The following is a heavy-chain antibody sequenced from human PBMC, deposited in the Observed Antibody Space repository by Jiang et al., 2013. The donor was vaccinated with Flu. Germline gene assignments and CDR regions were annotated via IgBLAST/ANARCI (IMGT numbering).Heavy chain of an antibody. J-gene: IGHJ1*01. D-gene: IGHD1-26*01. CDR3: AREVTGGWERDEYFQH. CDR1: GYTFTSYA. V-gene: IGHV7-4-1*02. CDR2: INTNTGNP. Sequence: CKASGYTFTSYAMNWVRQAPGQGLEWMGWINTNTGNPTYAQGFTGRFVFSLDTSVSTAYLQISSLKAEDTAVYYCAREVTGGWERDEYFQHWGQGTLVTVSS.